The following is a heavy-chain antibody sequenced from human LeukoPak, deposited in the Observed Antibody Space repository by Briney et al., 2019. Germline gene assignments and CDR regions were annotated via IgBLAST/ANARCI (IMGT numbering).Heavy chain of an antibody. V-gene: IGHV1-8*01. CDR2: MNPNSGNT. J-gene: IGHJ5*02. D-gene: IGHD2-15*01. CDR1: GYTFTSYD. Sequence: ASVKVSCKASGYTFTSYDINWVRQATGQGLEWMGWMNPNSGNTGYAQKFQGRVTMTRNTSISAAYMELSSLRSEDTAVYYCARVSVVAAPENWFDPWGQGTLVTVSS. CDR3: ARVSVVAAPENWFDP.